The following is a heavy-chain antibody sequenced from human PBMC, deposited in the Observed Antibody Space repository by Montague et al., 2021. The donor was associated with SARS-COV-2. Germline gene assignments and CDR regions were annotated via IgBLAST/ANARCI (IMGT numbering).Heavy chain of an antibody. CDR3: ARGGGLRNYGMDV. D-gene: IGHD5-12*01. V-gene: IGHV3-53*01. Sequence: SLRLSCAASGFTVSTNYMTWVRQAPGKGLEWISVIYNGGDTYYADSAKGRFTIFRDNSNNTLCLQMNSLRAEDTAVYYCARGGGLRNYGMDVWGQGTTVTVSS. CDR1: GFTVSTNY. CDR2: IYNGGDT. J-gene: IGHJ6*02.